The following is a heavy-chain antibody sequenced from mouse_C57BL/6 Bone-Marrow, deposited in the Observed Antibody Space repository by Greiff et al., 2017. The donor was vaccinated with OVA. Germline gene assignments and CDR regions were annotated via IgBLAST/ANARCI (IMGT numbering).Heavy chain of an antibody. Sequence: VHVKQSGAELVRPGASVKLSCTASGFNIQDDYMHWVKQRPEQGLAWIGWIYPENGDTEYASKFQGKATITADTSSNTAYLQLSSLTSEDTAVYYCTRQLRLRSDYWGKGTTLTVSS. V-gene: IGHV14-4*01. D-gene: IGHD3-2*02. CDR2: IYPENGDT. J-gene: IGHJ2*01. CDR1: GFNIQDDY. CDR3: TRQLRLRSDY.